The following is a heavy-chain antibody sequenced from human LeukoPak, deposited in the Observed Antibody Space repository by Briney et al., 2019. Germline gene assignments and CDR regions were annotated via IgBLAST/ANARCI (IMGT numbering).Heavy chain of an antibody. J-gene: IGHJ4*02. CDR3: ARSIAVAGIEEGFDY. D-gene: IGHD6-19*01. CDR2: IIPIFGTA. V-gene: IGHV1-69*06. CDR1: GGTFSSYA. Sequence: SVKVSCKASGGTFSSYAISWVRQAPGQGLEWMGGIIPIFGTANYAQKFQGRVTITADKSTSTAYMELSSLRSEDTAVYYCARSIAVAGIEEGFDYWGQGTLVTVSP.